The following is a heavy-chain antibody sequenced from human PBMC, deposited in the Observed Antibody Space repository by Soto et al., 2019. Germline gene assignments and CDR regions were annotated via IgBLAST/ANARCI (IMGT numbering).Heavy chain of an antibody. Sequence: QLRLQESGPGLVKPSETLSLTCTVSGDSISSSYFWSWIRQPPGKGLEWIGSVFYSGTTYYKSSLKSRVTIAVATSENQFSLKLSAVTAADMSVYYCGGHAPGDIATELGDTERYFDFWGQGTLVTVSS. CDR1: GDSISSSYF. CDR2: VFYSGTT. J-gene: IGHJ4*02. V-gene: IGHV4-39*01. D-gene: IGHD3-10*01. CDR3: GGHAPGDIATELGDTERYFDF.